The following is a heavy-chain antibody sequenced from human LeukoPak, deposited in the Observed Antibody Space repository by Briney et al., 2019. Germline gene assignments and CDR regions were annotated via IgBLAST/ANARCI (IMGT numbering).Heavy chain of an antibody. CDR3: AREVTGTTNAFDI. V-gene: IGHV1-2*02. Sequence: ASVRVSCNASGYSFNYYYIHWARQAPGQGLEWMGWINPNSGGTNYAQTFQGRVTMTRDTSSSTAYMELSRLRSDDTAVYFCAREVTGTTNAFDIWGQGTMVTVSS. J-gene: IGHJ3*02. CDR2: INPNSGGT. CDR1: GYSFNYYY. D-gene: IGHD1-20*01.